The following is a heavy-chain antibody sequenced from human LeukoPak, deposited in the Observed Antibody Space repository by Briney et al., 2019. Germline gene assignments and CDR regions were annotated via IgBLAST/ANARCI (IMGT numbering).Heavy chain of an antibody. CDR2: INPSGRST. Sequence: AAVKVSCKASGYTFTSTDINWVRQATGQGLEWMGIINPSGRSTSYAQKFQGRVTMTRDMSTSTVYMELSSLRSEYTAVYYCVRQYYQYSSDYYWAPDYWGQGTLVTVSS. D-gene: IGHD3-22*01. J-gene: IGHJ4*02. CDR1: GYTFTSTD. V-gene: IGHV1-46*01. CDR3: VRQYYQYSSDYYWAPDY.